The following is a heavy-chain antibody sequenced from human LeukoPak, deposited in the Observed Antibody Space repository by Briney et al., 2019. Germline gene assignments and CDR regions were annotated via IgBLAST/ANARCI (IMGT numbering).Heavy chain of an antibody. CDR2: FDPEDGET. V-gene: IGHV1-24*01. J-gene: IGHJ4*02. CDR3: ATIGGWPGVKVTYDSSGYRDY. Sequence: ASVTVSCKVSGYTLTELSMHWVRQAPGKGLAGMGGFDPEDGETIYAQKFQGRVTLTEDTATDTAYMELSSLRSEDTAVYYCATIGGWPGVKVTYDSSGYRDYWGQGTLVTVSS. CDR1: GYTLTELS. D-gene: IGHD3-22*01.